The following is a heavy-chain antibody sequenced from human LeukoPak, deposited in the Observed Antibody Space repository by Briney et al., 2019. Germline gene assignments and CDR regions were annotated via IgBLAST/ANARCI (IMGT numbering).Heavy chain of an antibody. V-gene: IGHV7-4-1*02. CDR1: GYTFNTYG. J-gene: IGHJ4*02. CDR3: ARAYSSGWYPLGN. D-gene: IGHD6-19*01. Sequence: ASVKVSCKASGYTFNTYGMNWVRQAPGQGLEWMGWINTNTGNPTYAQGFTGRFVFSLDTSVSTAYLQISSLKAEDTAVYYCARAYSSGWYPLGNWGQGTLVTVSS. CDR2: INTNTGNP.